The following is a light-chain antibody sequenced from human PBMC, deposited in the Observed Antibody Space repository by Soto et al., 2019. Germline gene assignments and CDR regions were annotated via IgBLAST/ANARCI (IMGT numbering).Light chain of an antibody. Sequence: QSALTQPPSASGSPGQSVTISCTGTSSDVGGYNYVSWYQQHPGKAPKLMIYEVSKRPSGVPDRFSGSKSGNTASLTVSGRQAEDEADYYCSSYAGSNNLVFGGGTKLT. CDR2: EVS. J-gene: IGLJ2*01. CDR3: SSYAGSNNLV. V-gene: IGLV2-8*01. CDR1: SSDVGGYNY.